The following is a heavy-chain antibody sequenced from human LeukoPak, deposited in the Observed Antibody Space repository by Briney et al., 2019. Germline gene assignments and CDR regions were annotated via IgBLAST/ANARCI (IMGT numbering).Heavy chain of an antibody. V-gene: IGHV3-30-3*01. D-gene: IGHD3-22*01. CDR3: ARDFRPRYYYDSSGYWSWFDP. J-gene: IGHJ5*02. CDR1: GFTFSSYA. CDR2: LSYDGSNK. Sequence: GGFLRLSCAASGFTFSSYAMHWVRQAPGKGLEWVAVLSYDGSNKYYADSVKGRFTISRDNSKNTLYLQMNSLRAEDTAVYYCARDFRPRYYYDSSGYWSWFDPWGQGTLVTVSS.